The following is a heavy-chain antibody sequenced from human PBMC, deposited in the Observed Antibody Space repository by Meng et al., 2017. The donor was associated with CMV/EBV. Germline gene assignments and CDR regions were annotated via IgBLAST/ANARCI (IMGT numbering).Heavy chain of an antibody. D-gene: IGHD5-12*01. CDR1: GFTLSSYG. V-gene: IGHV3-30*02. CDR3: ANRYSGYEDVWYFDY. Sequence: GESLKISCTMSGFTLSSYGMHWVRQAPGKGLEWVAFIRDDGSNTYHADSVKGRFTISRDNSKNTLYLQMNSLRTEDTAVYYCANRYSGYEDVWYFDYWGQGTLVTVSS. CDR2: IRDDGSNT. J-gene: IGHJ4*02.